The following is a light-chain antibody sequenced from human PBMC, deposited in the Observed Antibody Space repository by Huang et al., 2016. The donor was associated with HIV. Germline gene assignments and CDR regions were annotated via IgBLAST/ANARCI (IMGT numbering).Light chain of an antibody. CDR1: HSVSSN. Sequence: ERVMTQSPATLSGAPGERVTLSCRASHSVSSNLAWYQQKPGQAPRRLIHGASTRATGIPARFSGSGSGTEFTLAISSLQSEDSGVYFCQQYDNWPLTFGQGTRLEIK. V-gene: IGKV3-15*01. CDR2: GAS. J-gene: IGKJ5*01. CDR3: QQYDNWPLT.